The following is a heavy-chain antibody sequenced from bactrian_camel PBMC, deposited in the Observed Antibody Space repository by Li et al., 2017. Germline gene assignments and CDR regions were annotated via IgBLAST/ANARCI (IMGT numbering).Heavy chain of an antibody. CDR3: AADLVTDEPSLVEREYYY. CDR1: GSTFSPVY. D-gene: IGHD1*01. V-gene: IGHV3S53*01. CDR2: IAGDGRT. Sequence: QVQLVESGGGSVQAGGSLRLSCAASGSTFSPVYMAWFRQAPGKEREGVAAIAGDGRTDYADSVKGRFTISRDGAKNIIALQMHSLKPEDTATYYCAADLVTDEPSLVEREYYYWGQGTQVTVS. J-gene: IGHJ4*01.